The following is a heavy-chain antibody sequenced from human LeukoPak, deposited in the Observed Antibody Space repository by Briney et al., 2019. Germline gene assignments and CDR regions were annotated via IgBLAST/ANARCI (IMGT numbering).Heavy chain of an antibody. V-gene: IGHV3-23*01. CDR3: AKEFGSYSPPY. CDR2: ISGSGGST. CDR1: GFTFSSYA. Sequence: GGSLRLSCAASGFTFSSYAMSWVRQAPGKGREWVSAISGSGGSTYYADSVKGRFTIFRDNSKNTLYLQMNSLRAEDTAVCYCAKEFGSYSPPYWGQGTLVTVSS. D-gene: IGHD1-26*01. J-gene: IGHJ4*02.